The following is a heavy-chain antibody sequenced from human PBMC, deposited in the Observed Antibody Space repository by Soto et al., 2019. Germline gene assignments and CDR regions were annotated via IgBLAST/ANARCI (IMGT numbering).Heavy chain of an antibody. CDR1: GYTFRNYG. CDR3: ARDGYSSGWFSAFDI. V-gene: IGHV1-18*01. D-gene: IGHD6-19*01. J-gene: IGHJ3*02. Sequence: ASVNVSCKTSGYTFRNYGISWVRQAPGQGLEWMGWIGAFKAETTYTQKLQGRVTMTTDTSTSTAYMELRSLRSDDTAVYYCARDGYSSGWFSAFDIWGQGTMGTVSS. CDR2: IGAFKAET.